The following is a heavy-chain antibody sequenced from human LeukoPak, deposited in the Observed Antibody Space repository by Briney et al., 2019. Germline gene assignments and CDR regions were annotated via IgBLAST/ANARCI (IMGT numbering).Heavy chain of an antibody. Sequence: PGGSLRLSCAASGFTFSSYAMSWVRQAPGKGLEWVSYISSSSSTIYYADSVKGRFTISRDNAKNSLYLQMNSLRAEDTAVYYCARWGAVAYFDYWGQGTLVTVSS. CDR1: GFTFSSYA. V-gene: IGHV3-48*01. J-gene: IGHJ4*02. CDR3: ARWGAVAYFDY. CDR2: ISSSSSTI. D-gene: IGHD6-19*01.